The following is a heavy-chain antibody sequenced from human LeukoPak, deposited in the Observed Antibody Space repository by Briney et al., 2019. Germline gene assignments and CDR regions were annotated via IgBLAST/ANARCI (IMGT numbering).Heavy chain of an antibody. CDR2: ISYDGSNK. J-gene: IGHJ4*02. CDR3: ARAGRVLRFLEWLLYGYFDH. V-gene: IGHV3-30*01. CDR1: GFTFSSYA. Sequence: PGGSLRLSCAASGFTFSSYAMHWVRQAPGKGLEWVAVISYDGSNKYYADSVKGRFTISRDNSKNTLYLQMNSLRAEDTAVYYCARAGRVLRFLEWLLYGYFDHWGQGTLVTVSS. D-gene: IGHD3-3*01.